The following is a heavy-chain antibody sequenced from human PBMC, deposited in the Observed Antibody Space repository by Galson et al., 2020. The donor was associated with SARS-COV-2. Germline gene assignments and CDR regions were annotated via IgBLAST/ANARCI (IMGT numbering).Heavy chain of an antibody. V-gene: IGHV3-66*02. Sequence: GGSLRLSCAASGFTVSSNYMSWVRQAPGKGLEWVSVIYSGGSTYYADSVKGRFTISRDNSKNTLYLQMNSLRAEDTAVYYCARDQVGGGYGMDVWGQGTTVTVSS. CDR2: IYSGGST. J-gene: IGHJ6*02. CDR1: GFTVSSNY. CDR3: ARDQVGGGYGMDV. D-gene: IGHD2-21*01.